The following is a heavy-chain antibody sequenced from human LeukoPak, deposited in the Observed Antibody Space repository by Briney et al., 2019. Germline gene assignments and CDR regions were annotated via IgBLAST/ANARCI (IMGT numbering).Heavy chain of an antibody. Sequence: ASVKVSCKASGYTFTSYDINWVRQATGQGLEWMGWMNPNSGNTGYAKKFQGRVTMTRNTSISTAYMELSSLRSEDTAVYYCARGGWFGELSSHYMDVWGKGTTVTISS. D-gene: IGHD3-10*01. J-gene: IGHJ6*03. CDR1: GYTFTSYD. V-gene: IGHV1-8*01. CDR2: MNPNSGNT. CDR3: ARGGWFGELSSHYMDV.